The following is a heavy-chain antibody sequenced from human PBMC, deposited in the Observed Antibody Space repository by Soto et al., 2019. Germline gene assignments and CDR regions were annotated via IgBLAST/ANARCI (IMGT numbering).Heavy chain of an antibody. J-gene: IGHJ4*02. CDR1: GFTFSSYW. Sequence: EVQLVESGGGLVQPGGSLRLSCAASGFTFSSYWMSWVRQAPGKGLEWVANIKQDGSEKYYVDSVKGRFTISRDNAKNSLYLQMNSLRAEDTAVYYCARDRGYGDSSLFDYWGQGTLVTVSS. D-gene: IGHD4-17*01. V-gene: IGHV3-7*01. CDR2: IKQDGSEK. CDR3: ARDRGYGDSSLFDY.